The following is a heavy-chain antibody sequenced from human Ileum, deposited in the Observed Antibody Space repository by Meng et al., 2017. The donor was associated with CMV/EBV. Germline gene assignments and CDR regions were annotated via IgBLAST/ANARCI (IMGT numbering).Heavy chain of an antibody. D-gene: IGHD3-10*01. CDR3: ARSTPSGTDYWE. J-gene: IGHJ4*02. CDR2: INSDRSKAPTT. CDR1: GFILSDYW. Sequence: GGSLRLSCAASGFILSDYWMHWVRQVPGEGLVWVARINSDRSKAPTTMYADSVKGRFTISRDNARSTLYLQMNSLSPDDTGVYFCARSTPSGTDYWEWGQGTLVTVSS. V-gene: IGHV3-74*03.